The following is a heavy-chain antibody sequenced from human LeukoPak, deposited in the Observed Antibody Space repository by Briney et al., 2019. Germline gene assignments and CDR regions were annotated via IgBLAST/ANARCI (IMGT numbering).Heavy chain of an antibody. V-gene: IGHV4-31*03. Sequence: SETLSLTCTVSGDSISGGIYYWSCARHHPGKGLEWIAYINYSGTTYNSPSQRGRVTIPEDSSKNQLSLKLSSVTAADTAVYYCARTYCRGGTCYSWDYWGQETLVTVSS. D-gene: IGHD2-15*01. CDR3: ARTYCRGGTCYSWDY. J-gene: IGHJ4*02. CDR2: INYSGTT. CDR1: GDSISGGIYY.